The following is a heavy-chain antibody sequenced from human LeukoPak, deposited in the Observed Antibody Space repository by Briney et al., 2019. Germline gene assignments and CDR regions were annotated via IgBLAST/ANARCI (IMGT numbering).Heavy chain of an antibody. D-gene: IGHD6-13*01. CDR2: MNPNSGNT. CDR3: ASRRVGSSSPRSFDY. J-gene: IGHJ4*02. V-gene: IGHV1-8*01. Sequence: ASVKVSCKASGYTFTSYDINWVRQATGQGLEWMGWMNPNSGNTGYAQKFQGRGTMTRNTSISTAYMELSSLRSEDTAVYYCASRRVGSSSPRSFDYWGQGTLVTVSS. CDR1: GYTFTSYD.